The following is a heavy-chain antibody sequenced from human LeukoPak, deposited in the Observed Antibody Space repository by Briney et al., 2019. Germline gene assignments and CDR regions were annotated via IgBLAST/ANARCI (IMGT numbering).Heavy chain of an antibody. V-gene: IGHV3-23*01. J-gene: IGHJ3*01. CDR1: GFTFSSYA. D-gene: IGHD2-15*01. CDR2: VTSGGST. Sequence: PGGSLRLSCAASGFTFSSYAMSWVRQAPGKGLEWVSTVTSGGSTYYADSVNGRFTISRDNSKNTLYLQMNSLRAEDTAIYYCASAGYCSGGSCKRGAFDVWGQGTMVTVSS. CDR3: ASAGYCSGGSCKRGAFDV.